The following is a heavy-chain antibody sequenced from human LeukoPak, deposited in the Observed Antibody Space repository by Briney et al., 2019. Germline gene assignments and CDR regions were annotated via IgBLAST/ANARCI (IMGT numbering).Heavy chain of an antibody. CDR2: INHSGST. Sequence: SETLSLTCAVYGGSFSGYYWSWIRQPPGKGLEWIGEINHSGSTNYNPSLKSRVTISVDTSKNQFSLKPSSVTAADTAVYYCAREVGGYCSSTSCYLLNLYYDYYMDVWGKGTTVTISS. CDR1: GGSFSGYY. CDR3: AREVGGYCSSTSCYLLNLYYDYYMDV. V-gene: IGHV4-34*01. D-gene: IGHD2-2*01. J-gene: IGHJ6*03.